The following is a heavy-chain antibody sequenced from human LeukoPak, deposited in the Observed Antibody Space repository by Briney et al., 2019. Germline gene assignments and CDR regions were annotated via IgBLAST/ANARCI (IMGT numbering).Heavy chain of an antibody. CDR3: ARDGSGVWFDY. V-gene: IGHV1-18*01. D-gene: IGHD3-10*01. Sequence: GASVKVSCKASNYTFTSYGISWVRQAPGQGLEWMAWINAYNGDTNYAQKLQGRVTLTTETSTSTAYMELRSLRSDDTAVYYCARDGSGVWFDYWGQGTLSPSPQ. CDR1: NYTFTSYG. CDR2: INAYNGDT. J-gene: IGHJ4*02.